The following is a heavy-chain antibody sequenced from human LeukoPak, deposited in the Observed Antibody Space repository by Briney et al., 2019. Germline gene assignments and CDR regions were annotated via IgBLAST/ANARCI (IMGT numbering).Heavy chain of an antibody. Sequence: GESLKISCKGSGYSSTSYWIGWVRQMPGKGLEWMGIIYPGDSDTRYSPSFQGQVTISADKSISTAYVQWSSLKASDTAMYYCARIVFGGDYKESGFDPWGQGTLVTVSS. CDR3: ARIVFGGDYKESGFDP. J-gene: IGHJ5*02. CDR2: IYPGDSDT. CDR1: GYSSTSYW. D-gene: IGHD4-17*01. V-gene: IGHV5-51*01.